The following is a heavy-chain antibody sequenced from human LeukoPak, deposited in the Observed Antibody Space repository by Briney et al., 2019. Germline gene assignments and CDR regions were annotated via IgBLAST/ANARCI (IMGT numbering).Heavy chain of an antibody. Sequence: GGSLRLFCAASGFTFSNAWMSWLRQAPGKGLEWVGRIKSKTDGRTTDYAAHVKGRFTISRDDSKNTLYLQMNSLKTEDTAVYYCTAGVSIVVVPGRGAFDIWGQGTMVTVSS. CDR3: TAGVSIVVVPGRGAFDI. V-gene: IGHV3-15*01. D-gene: IGHD2-21*01. CDR1: GFTFSNAW. J-gene: IGHJ3*02. CDR2: IKSKTDGRTT.